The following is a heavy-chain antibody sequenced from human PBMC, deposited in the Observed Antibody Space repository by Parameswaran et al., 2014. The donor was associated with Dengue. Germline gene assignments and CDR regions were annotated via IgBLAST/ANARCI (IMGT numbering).Heavy chain of an antibody. CDR3: ARESERGHREWGFDP. Sequence: WVRQAPGQGLEWMGGIIPIFGTANYAQKFQGRVTITADESTSTAYMELSSLRSEDTAVYYCARESERGHREWGFDPWGQGTLVTVSS. J-gene: IGHJ5*02. V-gene: IGHV1-69*01. D-gene: IGHD3-3*01. CDR2: IIPIFGTA.